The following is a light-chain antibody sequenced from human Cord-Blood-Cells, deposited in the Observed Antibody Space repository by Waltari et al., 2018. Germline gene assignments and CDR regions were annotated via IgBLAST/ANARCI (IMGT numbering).Light chain of an antibody. CDR1: RSDVGSYNR. J-gene: IGLJ3*02. V-gene: IGLV2-18*02. CDR2: EVS. CDR3: SSYTSSSTWV. Sequence: QSALTQPPSVSGSPGQSVTISCTVTRSDVGSYNRVSWYQQPPGTAPKLMIYEVSNRPSGVPDRVSGSKSGNTAALTISGLQAEDEADYYCSSYTSSSTWVFGGGTKLTVL.